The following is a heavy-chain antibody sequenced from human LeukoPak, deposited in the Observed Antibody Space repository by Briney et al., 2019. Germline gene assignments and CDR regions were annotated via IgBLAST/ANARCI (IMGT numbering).Heavy chain of an antibody. CDR2: ISAYNGNT. CDR3: ARGPLGITGKFWWFDP. V-gene: IGHV1-18*01. D-gene: IGHD1-20*01. Sequence: GASVKVSCKASGYTFTSYGISWVRQAPGQGLEWMGWISAYNGNTNYAQKLQGRVTMTTDTSTSTAYMELRSLRSDDTAVYYCARGPLGITGKFWWFDPWGQGTLVTVSS. J-gene: IGHJ5*02. CDR1: GYTFTSYG.